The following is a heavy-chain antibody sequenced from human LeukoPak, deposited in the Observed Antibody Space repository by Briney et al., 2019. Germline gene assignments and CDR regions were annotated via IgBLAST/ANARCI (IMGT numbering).Heavy chain of an antibody. CDR3: ARLYFVILTGYLDY. V-gene: IGHV5-10-1*01. D-gene: IGHD3-9*01. CDR2: IDPSDSYT. J-gene: IGHJ4*02. Sequence: GGSPKIPCKGSGYSFTSYWLSWVRQMPGKGLEWMGRIDPSDSYTNFSSSFQGHVPISADKSISTAYLQWSSLKAADTAMYYCARLYFVILTGYLDYWGQGTLVTVSS. CDR1: GYSFTSYW.